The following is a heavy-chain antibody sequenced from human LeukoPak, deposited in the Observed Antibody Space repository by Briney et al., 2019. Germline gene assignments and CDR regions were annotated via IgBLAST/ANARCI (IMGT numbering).Heavy chain of an antibody. D-gene: IGHD3-22*01. V-gene: IGHV3-9*03. CDR3: AKAESGYYYDSSGYYDY. Sequence: GGSLRLSCAASGFTFDDYAMHWVRQAPGKGLEWVSGISWNSGSIGYADSVKGRFTISRDNAKNSLYLQMNSLRAEDMALYYCAKAESGYYYDSSGYYDYWGQGTLVTVSS. CDR2: ISWNSGSI. J-gene: IGHJ4*02. CDR1: GFTFDDYA.